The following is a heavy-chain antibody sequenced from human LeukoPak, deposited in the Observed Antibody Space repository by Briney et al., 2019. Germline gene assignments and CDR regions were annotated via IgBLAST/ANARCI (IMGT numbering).Heavy chain of an antibody. D-gene: IGHD6-19*01. CDR1: GFTFSRHW. V-gene: IGHV3-7*01. J-gene: IGHJ4*02. CDR2: IKRDGREK. CDR3: ARVCVSGWTECMAY. Sequence: GGSLRLSCAASGFTFSRHWMSWLRQAPGKGLEWVANIKRDGREKNYVDSVKGRFSLSRDNVKNSLHLQMNSLRAEDPAVYYCARVCVSGWTECMAYWGQGTLVTVSS.